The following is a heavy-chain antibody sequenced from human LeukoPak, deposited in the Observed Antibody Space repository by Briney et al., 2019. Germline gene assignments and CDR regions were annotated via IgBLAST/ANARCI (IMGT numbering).Heavy chain of an antibody. J-gene: IGHJ4*02. V-gene: IGHV3-21*01. CDR1: GFTFSSYS. CDR2: ISSSSSYI. D-gene: IGHD3-10*01. CDR3: ASFKGTRGAFMVGGVF. Sequence: KPGGSLRLSCAASGFTFSSYSMNWVRQAPGKGLEWVSSISSSSSYIYYADSVEGRFTISRDNAKNSLYLQMNSLRAEDTAVYYWASFKGTRGAFMVGGVFWGRGTLVPVP.